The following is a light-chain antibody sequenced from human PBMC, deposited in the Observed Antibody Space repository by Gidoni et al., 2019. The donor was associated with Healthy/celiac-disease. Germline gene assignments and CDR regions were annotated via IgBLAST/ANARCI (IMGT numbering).Light chain of an antibody. CDR2: WAS. Sequence: DIVMTQSPDSLAASLGERATINCKSRQSVLYSSNNKNYLAWYQHKPGQPPKLLIYWASTRESGVPDRFSGSESGTDFTLTISSLQAEDVAVYYCQQYYSTPYTFGQGTKLEIK. CDR3: QQYYSTPYT. V-gene: IGKV4-1*01. CDR1: QSVLYSSNNKNY. J-gene: IGKJ2*01.